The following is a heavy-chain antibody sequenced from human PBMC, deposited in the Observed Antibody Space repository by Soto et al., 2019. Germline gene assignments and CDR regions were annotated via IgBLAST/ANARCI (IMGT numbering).Heavy chain of an antibody. CDR3: AKMGDYIWGSYSTPDY. CDR1: GFTFSSYA. J-gene: IGHJ4*02. V-gene: IGHV3-23*01. D-gene: IGHD3-16*01. Sequence: EVQLLESGGGLVQPGGSLRLSCAASGFTFSSYAMSWVRQAPGKGLEWVSAISGSGGSTYYADSVKGRFTISRDNSKNTLYLQMNSLRAEDTAVYYCAKMGDYIWGSYSTPDYWGQGTLVTVSS. CDR2: ISGSGGST.